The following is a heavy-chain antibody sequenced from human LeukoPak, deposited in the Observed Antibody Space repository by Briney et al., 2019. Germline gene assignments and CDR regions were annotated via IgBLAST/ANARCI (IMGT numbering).Heavy chain of an antibody. Sequence: ASVKVSCKASGYTFTGYYMHWVRQAPGQGLEWMGIINPSGGSTRYAQKFQGRLTMTRDMSTNTVYMELISLRSEDTAVYFCARGGDNYYDARDDALHIWGQGTTVSVSS. CDR3: ARGGDNYYDARDDALHI. V-gene: IGHV1-46*01. J-gene: IGHJ3*02. CDR2: INPSGGST. D-gene: IGHD3-22*01. CDR1: GYTFTGYY.